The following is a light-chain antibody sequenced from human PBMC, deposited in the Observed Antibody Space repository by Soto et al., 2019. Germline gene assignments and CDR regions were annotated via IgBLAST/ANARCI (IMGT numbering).Light chain of an antibody. CDR3: QQSYTAPRT. Sequence: DIQLTQPPSSLSASVGDRVTITCRASQTISTYLNWYQQKPGKAPNLLIYGASSLQSGVPSRFSGSGSGTDFTLTISRLQPEDFATYYCQQSYTAPRTFGPGTKVDIK. V-gene: IGKV1-39*01. CDR1: QTISTY. CDR2: GAS. J-gene: IGKJ3*01.